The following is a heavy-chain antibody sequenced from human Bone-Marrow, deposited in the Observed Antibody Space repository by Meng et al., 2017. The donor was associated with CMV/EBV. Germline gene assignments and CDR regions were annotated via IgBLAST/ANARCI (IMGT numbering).Heavy chain of an antibody. D-gene: IGHD3-22*01. V-gene: IGHV1-46*01. CDR2: IKPSGGST. Sequence: TSYYMHWVRQAPGQGLEWMGIIKPSGGSTSYAQKFQGRVTMTRDTSTSTVYMELSSLRSEDTAVYYCATHLGDYDSSGYYYPGYFDYWGQGTLVTVSS. J-gene: IGHJ4*02. CDR3: ATHLGDYDSSGYYYPGYFDY. CDR1: TSYY.